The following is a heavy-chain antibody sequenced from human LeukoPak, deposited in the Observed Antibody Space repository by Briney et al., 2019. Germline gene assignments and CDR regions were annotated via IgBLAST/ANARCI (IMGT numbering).Heavy chain of an antibody. CDR2: ISGCGGST. Sequence: GGCLRLSCAASGFTLSSYAMSWVRQAPGKGLVGVSAISGCGGSTYHADSVKGRFTISRDNSKNPLYLQMNSLRAEDTAAYYCAKCVRDYGHYDAFDIWGQETMVTVSS. CDR1: GFTLSSYA. V-gene: IGHV3-23*01. D-gene: IGHD4-17*01. CDR3: AKCVRDYGHYDAFDI. J-gene: IGHJ3*02.